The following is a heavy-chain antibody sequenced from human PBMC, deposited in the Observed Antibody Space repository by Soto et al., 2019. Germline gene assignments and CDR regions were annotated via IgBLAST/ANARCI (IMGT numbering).Heavy chain of an antibody. J-gene: IGHJ4*02. CDR1: GFTFSSYG. CDR2: IWYDGSNK. Sequence: QVQLVESGGGVVQPGRSLRLSCAASGFTFSSYGMHWVRQAPGKGLEWVAVIWYDGSNKYYADSVKGRFTISRDNSKNTRYLQMNSLRAEDTAVYYCARGGELELPGGFDYWGQGTLVTVSS. D-gene: IGHD1-7*01. V-gene: IGHV3-33*01. CDR3: ARGGELELPGGFDY.